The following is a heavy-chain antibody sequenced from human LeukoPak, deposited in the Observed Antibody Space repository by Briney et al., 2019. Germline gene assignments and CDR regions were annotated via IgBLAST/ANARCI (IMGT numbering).Heavy chain of an antibody. D-gene: IGHD6-13*01. CDR2: ISGSGDNT. V-gene: IGHV3-23*01. J-gene: IGHJ4*02. CDR3: AKPLGSGSSWYFFDY. Sequence: GGSLRLSCAASGFTFSSYAMSWVRQAPGKGLEWVSTISGSGDNTYYADSVKGRFTISRDNSKNTLYLQMNSLRAEDTAVYYCAKPLGSGSSWYFFDYWGQGTLVTVSS. CDR1: GFTFSSYA.